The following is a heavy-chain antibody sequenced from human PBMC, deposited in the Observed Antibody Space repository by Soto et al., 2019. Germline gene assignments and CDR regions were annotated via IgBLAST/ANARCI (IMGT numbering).Heavy chain of an antibody. CDR1: GFSFDEYA. Sequence: VQLVESGGGLVQPGRSLRLSCAASGFSFDEYAMHWVRQAPGKGLEWVSGGSWNSGTMGYGDSVRGRFAISRDNAKNSLYLQMNSLTTEDTALYYCAKGFCSSTRCLTYSYMDVWGKGTTVTVSS. J-gene: IGHJ6*03. V-gene: IGHV3-9*01. D-gene: IGHD2-2*01. CDR2: GSWNSGTM. CDR3: AKGFCSSTRCLTYSYMDV.